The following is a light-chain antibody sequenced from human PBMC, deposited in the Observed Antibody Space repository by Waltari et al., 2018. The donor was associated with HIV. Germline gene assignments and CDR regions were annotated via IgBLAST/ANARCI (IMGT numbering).Light chain of an antibody. CDR1: QSVSNY. Sequence: EIVLTQSPATLSLSPGDRAPLSCKASQSVSNYLAWYQQKPGQSPRLLIYDASSRATGTPARFSGSGSGTDFTLTISSLEPEDFAIYYCQQRRTWPPSLTFGGGTKVEIK. V-gene: IGKV3-11*01. CDR3: QQRRTWPPSLT. J-gene: IGKJ4*01. CDR2: DAS.